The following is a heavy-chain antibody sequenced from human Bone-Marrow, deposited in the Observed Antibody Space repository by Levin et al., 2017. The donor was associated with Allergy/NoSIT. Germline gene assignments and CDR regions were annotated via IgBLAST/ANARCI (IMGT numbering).Heavy chain of an antibody. CDR3: AREDGSTFDS. Sequence: SETLSLTCTVSGASISGGGYHWSWIRQHAGKGLEWIGYIYYSGSTYYNPSPKSRVMISVDTSKNQFSLKVSSTTAADTAVYYCAREDGSTFDSWGQGTLVTVSS. J-gene: IGHJ4*02. CDR1: GASISGGGYH. D-gene: IGHD2-2*03. V-gene: IGHV4-31*03. CDR2: IYYSGST.